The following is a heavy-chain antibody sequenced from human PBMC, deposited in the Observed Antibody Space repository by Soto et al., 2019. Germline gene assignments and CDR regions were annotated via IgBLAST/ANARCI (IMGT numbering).Heavy chain of an antibody. Sequence: GESLKISCKGSGYRFPSYWIAWVRQQPGKGLEWMGIIYPGDSDTRYSPSFQGQVTISAGKSNSTAYLQWGSLKASDTAMYFCARTGLFDFWGQGTLVTVSS. D-gene: IGHD1-1*01. CDR3: ARTGLFDF. CDR2: IYPGDSDT. V-gene: IGHV5-51*01. J-gene: IGHJ4*02. CDR1: GYRFPSYW.